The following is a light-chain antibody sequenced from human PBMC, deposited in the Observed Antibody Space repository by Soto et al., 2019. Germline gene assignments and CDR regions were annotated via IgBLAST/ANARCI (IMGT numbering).Light chain of an antibody. CDR1: QTISSW. J-gene: IGKJ1*01. Sequence: DIQMTQSPSTLSGSVGDRVTITCRASQTISSWLAWYHQKPGKAPKLLIYKASTLKSGVPSRFSGSGSGTEFTLTISSLQPDDFATYHCQHYNSYSAAVGQGTKVELK. V-gene: IGKV1-5*03. CDR2: KAS. CDR3: QHYNSYSAA.